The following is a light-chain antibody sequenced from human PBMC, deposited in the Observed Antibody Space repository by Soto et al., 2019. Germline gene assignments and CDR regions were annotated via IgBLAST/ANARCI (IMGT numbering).Light chain of an antibody. CDR1: QTVRNNY. J-gene: IGKJ4*01. CDR3: QQFSSYPLT. Sequence: EVVLAQSPGTLSLSPGERATLSCRASQTVRNNYLAWYQQKPGQAPRLLIYDASSRATGIPDRFSGGGSGTDFTLPIPRLEPEDFAVYSCQQFSSYPLTFGGGTKVDTK. CDR2: DAS. V-gene: IGKV3-20*01.